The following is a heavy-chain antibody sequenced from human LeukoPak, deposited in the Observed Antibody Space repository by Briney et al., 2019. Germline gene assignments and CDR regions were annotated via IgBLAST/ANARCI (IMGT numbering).Heavy chain of an antibody. CDR2: ISAYNGNT. D-gene: IGHD3-10*01. CDR1: GYTFTSYG. Sequence: ASVKVSCKASGYTFTSYGISWVRQAPGQGLEWMGWISAYNGNTNYAQKLQGRVTMTTDTSTSTAYMELRSLRSDDTAVYYCARDRYYYGSGSYLDGWGQGTLVTVSS. J-gene: IGHJ5*02. V-gene: IGHV1-18*01. CDR3: ARDRYYYGSGSYLDG.